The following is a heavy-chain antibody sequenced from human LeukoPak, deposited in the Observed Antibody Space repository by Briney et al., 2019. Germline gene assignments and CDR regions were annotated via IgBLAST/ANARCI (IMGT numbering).Heavy chain of an antibody. CDR2: IYYSGST. V-gene: IGHV4-39*01. D-gene: IGHD3-10*01. CDR3: ARLHYGSGSYYNDWFDP. Sequence: SETLSLTCTVSGGSISSSSYYWGWIRQPPGKGLEWIGSIYYSGSTYYNPSLKSRVTISVDTSKNQFSLKLSSVTAADTAVYYCARLHYGSGSYYNDWFDPWGQGTLVTVSS. CDR1: GGSISSSSYY. J-gene: IGHJ5*02.